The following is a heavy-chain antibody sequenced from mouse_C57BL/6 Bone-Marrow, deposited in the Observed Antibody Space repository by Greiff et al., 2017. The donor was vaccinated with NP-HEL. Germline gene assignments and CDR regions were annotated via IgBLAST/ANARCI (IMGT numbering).Heavy chain of an antibody. Sequence: QVQLQQPGAELVRPGSSVKLSCKASGYTFTSYWMHWVKQRPIQGLEWIGNIDPSDSETHYNQKFKDKATLTVDKSSSTAYMQLSSLTSEDSAVYYCARGDYYGSYFDYWGQGTTLTVSS. V-gene: IGHV1-52*01. CDR2: IDPSDSET. D-gene: IGHD1-1*01. J-gene: IGHJ2*01. CDR3: ARGDYYGSYFDY. CDR1: GYTFTSYW.